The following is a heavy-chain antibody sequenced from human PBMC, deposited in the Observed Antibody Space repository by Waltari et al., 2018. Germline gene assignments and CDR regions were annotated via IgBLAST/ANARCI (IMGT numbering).Heavy chain of an antibody. V-gene: IGHV4-38-2*01. Sequence: QLHLQESGPGLLKPSETLSLTCAVSGSSISVGHFWGWLRQPPGKGLEWIGSIYPGGDTYFNPSLKSRVTISVDKSKNQYSLNLRSMTAADTAVYYCARRGRLSSYFFDYWGQGTLVTVSS. J-gene: IGHJ4*02. CDR1: GSSISVGHF. CDR3: ARRGRLSSYFFDY. D-gene: IGHD2-15*01. CDR2: IYPGGDT.